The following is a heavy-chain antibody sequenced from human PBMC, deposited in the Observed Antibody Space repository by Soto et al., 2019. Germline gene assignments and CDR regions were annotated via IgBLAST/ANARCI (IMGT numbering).Heavy chain of an antibody. V-gene: IGHV3-23*01. Sequence: GGSLRLSCAASGFTFSSYAMSWVRRAPGKGLEWVSSISHSSGDTYYADSVKGRFTISRDNSRNTLYLQLSSLRDEDTAVYYCAKVDTWTYFDYWGQGTPVTVSS. CDR2: ISHSSGDT. D-gene: IGHD5-12*01. CDR3: AKVDTWTYFDY. CDR1: GFTFSSYA. J-gene: IGHJ4*02.